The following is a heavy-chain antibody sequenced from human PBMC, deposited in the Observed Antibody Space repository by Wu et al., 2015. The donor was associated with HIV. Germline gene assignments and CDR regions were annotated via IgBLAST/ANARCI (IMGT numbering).Heavy chain of an antibody. CDR3: VRGPSTRADEVGGYWFDP. CDR2: MNPKSGHT. D-gene: IGHD3-16*01. Sequence: QVHLVQFGGEVKKPGASVKVSCKASGDIFSDYGVHWVRQAPGQGLEWMGWMNPKSGHTGYAQKFQGRITMTRDNSISTAYMELSSLRSADTAVFYCVRGPSTRADEVGGYWFDPWGQGTLVSVSS. J-gene: IGHJ5*02. CDR1: GDIFSDYG. V-gene: IGHV1-8*02.